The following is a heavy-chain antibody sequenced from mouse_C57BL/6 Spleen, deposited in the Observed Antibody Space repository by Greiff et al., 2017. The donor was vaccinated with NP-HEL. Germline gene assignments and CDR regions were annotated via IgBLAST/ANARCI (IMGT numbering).Heavy chain of an antibody. V-gene: IGHV10-1*01. D-gene: IGHD3-1*01. CDR1: GFSFNTYA. CDR3: VRHAQQGAMDY. Sequence: EVQLVESGGGLVQPKGSLKLSCAASGFSFNTYAMNWVRQAPGKGLEWVARIRSKSNNYATYYADSVKDRFTISRDDSESMLYLQMNNLKTEDTAMYYCVRHAQQGAMDYWGQGTSVTVSS. CDR2: IRSKSNNYAT. J-gene: IGHJ4*01.